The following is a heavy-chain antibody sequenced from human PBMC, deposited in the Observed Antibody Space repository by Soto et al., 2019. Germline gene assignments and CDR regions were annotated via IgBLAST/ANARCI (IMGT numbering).Heavy chain of an antibody. CDR2: ISGSGGST. Sequence: RLSCAASGFTFSSYAMSLVRQAPGKGLEWVSAISGSGGSTYYADSVKGRFTISRDNSKNTLYLQMNSLRAEDTAVYYCAKALPSTARYCSSTSCFPQEVYYYYGMDVWGQGTTVTVSS. D-gene: IGHD2-2*01. J-gene: IGHJ6*02. V-gene: IGHV3-23*01. CDR1: GFTFSSYA. CDR3: AKALPSTARYCSSTSCFPQEVYYYYGMDV.